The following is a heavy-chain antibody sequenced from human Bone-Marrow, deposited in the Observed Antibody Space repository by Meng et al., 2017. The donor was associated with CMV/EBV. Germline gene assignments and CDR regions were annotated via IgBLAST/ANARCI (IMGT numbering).Heavy chain of an antibody. CDR3: AIPLSPYSNRDAFDI. Sequence: GESLKISCAASGFTFSSYAMHWVRQAPGKGLEWVAVIWYDGSNKYYADSVKGRFTISRDNSKNTLYLQMNSLRAEDTAVYYCAIPLSPYSNRDAFDIWGQGTMVT. CDR2: IWYDGSNK. J-gene: IGHJ3*02. D-gene: IGHD4-11*01. CDR1: GFTFSSYA. V-gene: IGHV3-30*02.